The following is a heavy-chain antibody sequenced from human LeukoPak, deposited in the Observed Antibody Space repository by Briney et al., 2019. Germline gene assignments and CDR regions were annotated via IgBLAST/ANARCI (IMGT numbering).Heavy chain of an antibody. J-gene: IGHJ5*02. CDR2: INPNSGGT. V-gene: IGHV1-2*02. CDR3: ARERDIVVVPAAITRWFDP. D-gene: IGHD2-2*02. Sequence: GASVKVSCKASGYTFTGYYMHWVRQAPGQGLEWMGWINPNSGGTNYAQKFQGRVTMTRDTSISTAYMELSRLRSDDTAVYYCARERDIVVVPAAITRWFDPWGQGTLVTVSS. CDR1: GYTFTGYY.